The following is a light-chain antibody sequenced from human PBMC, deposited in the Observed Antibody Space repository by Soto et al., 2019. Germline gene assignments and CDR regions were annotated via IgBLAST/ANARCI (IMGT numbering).Light chain of an antibody. CDR1: SSDVGHYDY. CDR3: SSYTGTSTQV. V-gene: IGLV2-14*03. CDR2: DVT. Sequence: QSALTQPASVSGSPGQSITISCTGSSSDVGHYDYLSWFQQHPGRAPTLLIYDVTYRPSGVSNRFSGAKSGSTASLTISGLRTEDEANYYCSSYTGTSTQVFGTGTKVTVL. J-gene: IGLJ1*01.